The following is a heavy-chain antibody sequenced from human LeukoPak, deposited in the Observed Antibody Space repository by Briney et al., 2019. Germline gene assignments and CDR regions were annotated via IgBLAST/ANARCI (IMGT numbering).Heavy chain of an antibody. CDR3: ARGYCSSTSCYSYYFDY. CDR1: GFTFSHHG. V-gene: IGHV3-30*02. CDR2: IRYEGRNK. Sequence: GGSLRLSCAASGFTFSHHGMHWVRQAPGKGLEWVAFIRYEGRNKHYADSVKGRFTISRDNSKNTMYLQMNSLRAEDTAMYYCARGYCSSTSCYSYYFDYWGQGTLVTVSS. D-gene: IGHD2-2*01. J-gene: IGHJ4*02.